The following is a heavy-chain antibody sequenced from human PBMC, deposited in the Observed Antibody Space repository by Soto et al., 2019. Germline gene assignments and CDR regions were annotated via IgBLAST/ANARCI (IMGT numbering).Heavy chain of an antibody. D-gene: IGHD6-19*01. CDR1: DGSISSSNW. CDR3: ARLGIAVAGYFDY. CDR2: IYHSGST. J-gene: IGHJ4*02. V-gene: IGHV4-4*02. Sequence: SETLSLTCIVSDGSISSSNWWSWVRQPPGKGLEWIGEIYHSGSTNYNPSLKSRVTISVDKSKNQFSLKLSSVTAADTAVYYCARLGIAVAGYFDYWGQGTLVTVS.